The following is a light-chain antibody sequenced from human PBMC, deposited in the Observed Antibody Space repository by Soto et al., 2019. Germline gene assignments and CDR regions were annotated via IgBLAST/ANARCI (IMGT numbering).Light chain of an antibody. J-gene: IGLJ1*01. Sequence: QSVLTQPASVSGSPGQSITISCTGTSSDVDSYNLVSWYQQYPGRVPKLIIYDVNNRPSGAPDRFSGSTSGNTASLTISGLQAEDETDYFCSLYSSNGSLIFGPGTKGTVL. CDR1: SSDVDSYNL. CDR2: DVN. V-gene: IGLV2-14*02. CDR3: SLYSSNGSLI.